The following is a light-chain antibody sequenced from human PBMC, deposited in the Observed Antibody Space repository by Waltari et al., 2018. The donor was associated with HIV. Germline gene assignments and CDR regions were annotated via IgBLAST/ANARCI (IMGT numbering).Light chain of an antibody. Sequence: QSALTQPPSASGSPGQSVTISCTGTSNDVGGHNFVSWYQQHPGKAPKLMISEVARRPSGVPYRFFGSKAGNTASLTVSGLQVEDEADYYCSSYAGSNNLVVFGGGTKLTVL. J-gene: IGLJ3*02. V-gene: IGLV2-8*01. CDR1: SNDVGGHNF. CDR2: EVA. CDR3: SSYAGSNNLVV.